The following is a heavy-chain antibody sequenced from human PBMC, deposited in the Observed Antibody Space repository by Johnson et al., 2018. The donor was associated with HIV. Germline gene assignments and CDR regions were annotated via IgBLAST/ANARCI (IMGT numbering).Heavy chain of an antibody. D-gene: IGHD3-22*01. V-gene: IGHV3-13*01. Sequence: VQLVESGGVVVQPGGSLRLSCAASEFTFSNYDMHWVRQATGKGLEWVSAIGSAGDTYYPGSVKGRFTISRENAKNSLYLQLNSLRAEDTAVYYCVYDSSGYYACDMWGQGTMVTVSS. CDR1: EFTFSNYD. CDR3: VYDSSGYYACDM. CDR2: IGSAGDT. J-gene: IGHJ3*02.